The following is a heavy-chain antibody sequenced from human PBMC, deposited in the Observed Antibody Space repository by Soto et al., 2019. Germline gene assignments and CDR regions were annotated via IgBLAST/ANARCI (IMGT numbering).Heavy chain of an antibody. CDR3: TTDSRTTLPEIRFDY. V-gene: IGHV3-15*07. CDR2: VKSKADGGSG. J-gene: IGHJ4*01. D-gene: IGHD1-26*01. CDR1: DFPFNNGC. Sequence: PAGCLRLSCAAADFPFNNGCINCVRQVPGKGLEWVGRVKSKADGGSGDYAAPVKGRFVVSRDDSKDIVYLQMNSLKIEDTGVYYCTTDSRTTLPEIRFDYWGHGTQVTVSS.